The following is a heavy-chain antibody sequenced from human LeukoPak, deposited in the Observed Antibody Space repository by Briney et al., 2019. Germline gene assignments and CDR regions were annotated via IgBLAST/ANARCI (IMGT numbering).Heavy chain of an antibody. V-gene: IGHV4-61*01. CDR3: ARPYGSGSYYPFDY. CDR1: GVSVSSGSYY. D-gene: IGHD3-10*01. J-gene: IGHJ4*02. Sequence: PSETLSLTCTVSGVSVSSGSYYWSWIRQPPGKGLEWIGYIYYSGSTNYNPSLKSRVTISVDTSKNQFSLKLSSVTAADTAVYYCARPYGSGSYYPFDYWGQGTLVTVSS. CDR2: IYYSGST.